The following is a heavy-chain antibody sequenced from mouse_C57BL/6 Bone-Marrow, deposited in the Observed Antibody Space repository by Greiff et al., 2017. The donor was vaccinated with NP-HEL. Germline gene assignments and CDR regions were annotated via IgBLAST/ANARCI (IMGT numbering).Heavy chain of an antibody. CDR2: INPSSGYT. D-gene: IGHD2-3*01. J-gene: IGHJ2*01. Sequence: QVQLQQSGAELAKPGASVKLSCKASGYTFTSYWMHWVKQRPRQGLEWIGYINPSSGYTKYNQKFKDKATLTADKSSSTAYMQLSSLTYEDSAVYDCARGLLRLYYFDYWGQGTTLTVSS. CDR1: GYTFTSYW. V-gene: IGHV1-7*01. CDR3: ARGLLRLYYFDY.